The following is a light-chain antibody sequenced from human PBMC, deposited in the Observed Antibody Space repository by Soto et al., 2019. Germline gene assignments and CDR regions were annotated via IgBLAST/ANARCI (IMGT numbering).Light chain of an antibody. J-gene: IGKJ4*01. Sequence: EIVMTQSPATLSVSPGERATLSCRASQSVSSNLAWYQQKPGQAPRLLIYGASTRATGLPDRISGSGSGTEFTLAISSLQSEDFALYSCQQYNDWPLTFGGGTKVEIK. CDR2: GAS. CDR1: QSVSSN. CDR3: QQYNDWPLT. V-gene: IGKV3-15*01.